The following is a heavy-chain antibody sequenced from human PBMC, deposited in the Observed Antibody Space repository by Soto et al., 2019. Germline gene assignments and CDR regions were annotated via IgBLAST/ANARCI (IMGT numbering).Heavy chain of an antibody. CDR3: AKALLVATITYYYYYGMDV. V-gene: IGHV1-69*12. Sequence: QVQLVQSGAEVKKPGSSVKVSCKASGGTFSSYAISWVRQAPGQGLEWMGGVIPIFGTANYAQKFQGRVTITANESTRPAYMEPSSLESEDTAVYYCAKALLVATITYYYYYGMDVWGQGTTVTVSS. J-gene: IGHJ6*02. CDR1: GGTFSSYA. D-gene: IGHD5-12*01. CDR2: VIPIFGTA.